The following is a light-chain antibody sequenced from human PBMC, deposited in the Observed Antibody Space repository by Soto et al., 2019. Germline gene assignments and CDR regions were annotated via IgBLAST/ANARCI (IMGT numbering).Light chain of an antibody. CDR1: QSISSW. CDR2: DAS. Sequence: DIQMTQSPCTLSASVGDRVTITCRDSQSISSWLAWYQQKPGKAPKLLIYDASSLESGVQSRFSGIGSGTEFTLTISSMQPDEFATYYCQQYNSYVTFGQGTKVDIK. CDR3: QQYNSYVT. V-gene: IGKV1-5*01. J-gene: IGKJ1*01.